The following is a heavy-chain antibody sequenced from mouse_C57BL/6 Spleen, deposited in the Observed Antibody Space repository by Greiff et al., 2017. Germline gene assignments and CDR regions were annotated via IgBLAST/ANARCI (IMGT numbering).Heavy chain of an antibody. J-gene: IGHJ2*01. CDR1: GYTFTDYY. CDR2: IYPGSGNT. V-gene: IGHV1-76*01. Sequence: QVQLQQSGAELVRPGASVKLSCKASGYTFTDYYINWVKQRPGQGLEWIARIYPGSGNTYYNEKFKGKATLTAETSSSTAYMQLSSLTSEDSAVYFCARMEDDWGQGTTLTVSS. CDR3: ARMEDD.